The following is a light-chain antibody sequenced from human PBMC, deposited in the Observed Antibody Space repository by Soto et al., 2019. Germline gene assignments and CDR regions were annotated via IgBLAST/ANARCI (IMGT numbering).Light chain of an antibody. V-gene: IGKV1-12*01. CDR3: QQATSFPYT. CDR1: RDINRW. J-gene: IGKJ2*01. Sequence: DIQMTQSPSSVSASVGDRVTINCRASRDINRWLAWYQQKPGKAPKLLIYTASSVQSGVPSRFSGSGAGTDFTLTITSLQPEDFATYYCQQATSFPYTLGQGTKLEIK. CDR2: TAS.